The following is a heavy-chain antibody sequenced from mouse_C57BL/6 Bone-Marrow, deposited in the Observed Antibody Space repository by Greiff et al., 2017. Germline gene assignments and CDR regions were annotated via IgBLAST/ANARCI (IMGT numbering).Heavy chain of an antibody. J-gene: IGHJ2*01. CDR3: ARDRWLLRFDY. D-gene: IGHD2-3*01. V-gene: IGHV5-4*01. CDR1: GFTLSSYA. Sequence: DVMLVESGGGLVKPGGSLKLSCAASGFTLSSYAMSWVRQTPEKRLEWVATISDGGSYTYYPDNVKGRFTISRDNAKNNLYLQMSHLKSEDTAMYYCARDRWLLRFDYWGQGTTLTVSS. CDR2: ISDGGSYT.